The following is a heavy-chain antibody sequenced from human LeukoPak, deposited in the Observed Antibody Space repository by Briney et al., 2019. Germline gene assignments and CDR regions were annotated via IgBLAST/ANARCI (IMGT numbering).Heavy chain of an antibody. CDR2: VNPNSGNT. Sequence: ASVKVSCKASGYTFTSYDINWVRQATGQGLEWMGWVNPNSGNTGYAQKFQGRVTMTRNTSISTAYMELSSLRSEDTAVYYCARERVFCGYGPVGCYYYGMDVWGQGTTVTVSS. D-gene: IGHD5-12*01. CDR1: GYTFTSYD. CDR3: ARERVFCGYGPVGCYYYGMDV. J-gene: IGHJ6*02. V-gene: IGHV1-8*01.